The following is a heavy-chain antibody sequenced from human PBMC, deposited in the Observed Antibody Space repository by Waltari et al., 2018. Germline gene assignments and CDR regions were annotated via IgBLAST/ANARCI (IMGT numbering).Heavy chain of an antibody. J-gene: IGHJ4*02. D-gene: IGHD2-2*02. CDR1: GCPFSSYS. Sequence: EVQLLESGGGLVQPGVSLRLSGAAAGCPFSSYSIRWVREGQGKGLGWVSAISGSGGTTYYADSMKGRFTISRDNSKNTLYLQMNSLRAEDTAVYYCAKSCSTSCYTCQLCYWGQGTLVTVSS. V-gene: IGHV3-23*01. CDR3: AKSCSTSCYTCQLCY. CDR2: ISGSGGTT.